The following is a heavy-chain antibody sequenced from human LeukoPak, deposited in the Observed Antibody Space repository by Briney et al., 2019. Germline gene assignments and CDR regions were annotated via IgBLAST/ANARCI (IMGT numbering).Heavy chain of an antibody. V-gene: IGHV1-69*05. CDR3: ARDVHGDYGSGWFDP. CDR2: IMPLFGTA. D-gene: IGHD4-17*01. Sequence: SCKTXXXTXXNXAISWVRQAPGQGLEGLGXIMPLFGTAGYAQKFQGRVTITKDESTRTVYLELTSLTSDDTAVYYCARDVHGDYGSGWFDPWGQGTLVSVSS. J-gene: IGHJ5*02. CDR1: XXTXXNXA.